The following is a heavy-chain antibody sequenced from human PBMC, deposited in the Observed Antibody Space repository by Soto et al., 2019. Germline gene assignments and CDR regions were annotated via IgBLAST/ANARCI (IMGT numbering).Heavy chain of an antibody. D-gene: IGHD3-22*01. CDR2: IYHTGNA. Sequence: PSETLSLTCGVSGDSISNSRFYWAWIRQPPGEGLEWIGSIYHTGNAYYNPSLKSRVTISVDTSKNQFSLKVTSMTAADTALYYCARDYFDSSDYTTNWFDPWGQGTLVTVSS. V-gene: IGHV4-39*01. CDR3: ARDYFDSSDYTTNWFDP. CDR1: GDSISNSRFY. J-gene: IGHJ5*02.